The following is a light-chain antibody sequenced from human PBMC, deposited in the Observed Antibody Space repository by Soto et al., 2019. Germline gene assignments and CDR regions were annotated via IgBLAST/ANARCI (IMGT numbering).Light chain of an antibody. V-gene: IGKV1-27*01. CDR2: AAS. CDR1: QGISNY. J-gene: IGKJ4*01. Sequence: DIQMTQSPSSLSASVGDRVTITCRASQGISNYLAWYQQKPGKVPKLLIYAASTLQSGVPSRFSGSGSGTVFTLPISSLQPEDVATFYCKKYNSAPLTLGGGTKVDIK. CDR3: KKYNSAPLT.